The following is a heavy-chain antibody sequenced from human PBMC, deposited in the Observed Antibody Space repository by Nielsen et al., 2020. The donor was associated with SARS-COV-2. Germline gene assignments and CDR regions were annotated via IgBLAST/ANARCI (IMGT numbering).Heavy chain of an antibody. CDR3: VTHHDYFDY. J-gene: IGHJ4*02. CDR2: ISWNSGSI. V-gene: IGHV3-9*01. CDR1: GFTFDDYA. Sequence: SLKISCAASGFTFDDYAMHWVRQAPGKGLEWVSGISWNSGSIGYADSVKGRFTISRDNAKNSLYLQMNSLRAEDTALYYCVTHHDYFDYWGQGTLVTVSS.